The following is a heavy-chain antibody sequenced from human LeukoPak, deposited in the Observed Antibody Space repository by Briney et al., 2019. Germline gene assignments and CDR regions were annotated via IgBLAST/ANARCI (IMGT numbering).Heavy chain of an antibody. J-gene: IGHJ6*03. CDR2: IKQDGSEK. Sequence: GGSLRLSCAASGFTFSSYWMSWVRQAPGKGLEWVANIKQDGSEKYYVDSVKGRFTISRDNAKNSLYLQMNSLRAEDTAVYYCARDSTYYDFWSGYLGHYYMDVWGKGTTVTISS. CDR3: ARDSTYYDFWSGYLGHYYMDV. V-gene: IGHV3-7*01. CDR1: GFTFSSYW. D-gene: IGHD3-3*01.